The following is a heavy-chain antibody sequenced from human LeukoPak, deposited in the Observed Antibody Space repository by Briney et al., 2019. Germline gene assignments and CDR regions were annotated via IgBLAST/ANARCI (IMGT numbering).Heavy chain of an antibody. CDR3: ARDRVFGEFSYWYFDL. J-gene: IGHJ2*01. Sequence: ASVKVSCKASGYTFTSYYMHWVRQAPGRGLEWMGIINPSGGSTSYAQKFQGRVTMTRDTSTSTVYMELSSLRSEDTAVYYCARDRVFGEFSYWYFDLWGRGTLVTVSS. CDR1: GYTFTSYY. CDR2: INPSGGST. V-gene: IGHV1-46*01. D-gene: IGHD3-10*02.